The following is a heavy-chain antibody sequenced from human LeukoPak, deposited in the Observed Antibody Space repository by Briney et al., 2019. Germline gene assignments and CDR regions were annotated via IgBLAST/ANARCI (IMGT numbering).Heavy chain of an antibody. D-gene: IGHD1-26*01. CDR2: ISYDGSNK. J-gene: IGHJ4*02. CDR3: ALNSGSYS. V-gene: IGHV3-30*03. CDR1: GFTFSRYW. Sequence: GGSLRLSCAASGFTFSRYWMHWVRQVPGKGLEWVAVISYDGSNKYYADSVKGRFTISRGNSKNTLYLQMNSLRAEDTAVYYCALNSGSYSWGQGTLVTVSS.